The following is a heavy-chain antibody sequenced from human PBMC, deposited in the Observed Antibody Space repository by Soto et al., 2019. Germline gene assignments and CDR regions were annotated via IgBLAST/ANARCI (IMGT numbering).Heavy chain of an antibody. V-gene: IGHV4-59*01. CDR2: IYYSGST. J-gene: IGHJ3*02. D-gene: IGHD3-10*01. CDR3: ARESSLWSSPAI. CDR1: CGSIISYY. Sequence: PSETLSLTCTFSCGSIISYYWSWIRQPPGKGLEWIGYIYYSGSTNYNPSLKSRVTISVDTSKNQFSLKLSSVTAADTAVYYCARESSLWSSPAIWGQGTMVTVSS.